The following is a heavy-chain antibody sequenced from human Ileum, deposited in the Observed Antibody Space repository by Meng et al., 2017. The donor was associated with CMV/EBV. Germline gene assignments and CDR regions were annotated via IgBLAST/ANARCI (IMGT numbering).Heavy chain of an antibody. D-gene: IGHD3-16*01. Sequence: QMQLQESGPVLVRPSGTLSLTCVVSGGSLIGTNWWDWVRQPPGGGLEWVGETFHSGASNYNPSLKSRATISIDNSKNQFSLRLTSVTVADTAVYFCADPPAGLWGQGVLVTVSS. CDR2: TFHSGAS. V-gene: IGHV4-4*02. J-gene: IGHJ4*02. CDR1: GGSLIGTNW. CDR3: ADPPAGL.